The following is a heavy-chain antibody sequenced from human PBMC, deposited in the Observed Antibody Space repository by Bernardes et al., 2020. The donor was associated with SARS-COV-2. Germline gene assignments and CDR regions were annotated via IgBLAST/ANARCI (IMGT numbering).Heavy chain of an antibody. J-gene: IGHJ5*02. CDR1: GYTFTNYG. V-gene: IGHV1-18*01. D-gene: IGHD6-19*01. CDR3: ARVRDSSARGWFDP. CDR2: ISAYNGNT. Sequence: ASVKVSCKASGYTFTNYGISWVRQAPGQGLEWMGWISAYNGNTNYAQKLQGRVTMTTDTSTSTAYMELRSLRSDDTAVYYCARVRDSSARGWFDPWGQGTLVTVSS.